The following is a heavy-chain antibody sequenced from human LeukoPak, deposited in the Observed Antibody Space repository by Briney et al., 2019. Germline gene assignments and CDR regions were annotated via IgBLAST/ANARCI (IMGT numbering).Heavy chain of an antibody. CDR2: ISSRSSTI. V-gene: IGHV3-48*02. Sequence: PGVSLRLSCAASGFTFSSYGMNWIRQAPGKGLEWISYISSRSSTIYYADSVKGRFTISRDNAKNSLFLQMNSLRDEDTAVYYCARGCSGGSCFGDFDYWGQGTLGTVSS. CDR3: ARGCSGGSCFGDFDY. D-gene: IGHD2-15*01. CDR1: GFTFSSYG. J-gene: IGHJ4*02.